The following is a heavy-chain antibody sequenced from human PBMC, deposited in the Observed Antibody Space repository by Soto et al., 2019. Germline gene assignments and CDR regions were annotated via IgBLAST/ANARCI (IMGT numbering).Heavy chain of an antibody. V-gene: IGHV4-34*01. CDR1: GGSFSGYY. Sequence: SETLSLTCAVYGGSFSGYYWSWIRQPPGKGLEWIGEINHSGSTNYNPSLKSRVTISVDTSKNQFSLKLSSVTAADTAVYYCATGSGSWFDPWGQGTPVTVSS. J-gene: IGHJ5*02. D-gene: IGHD5-12*01. CDR2: INHSGST. CDR3: ATGSGSWFDP.